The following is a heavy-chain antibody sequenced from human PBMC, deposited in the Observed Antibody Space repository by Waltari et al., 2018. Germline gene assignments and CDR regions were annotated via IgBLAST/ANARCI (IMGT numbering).Heavy chain of an antibody. CDR3: AKGDDYEAFDI. D-gene: IGHD4-17*01. J-gene: IGHJ3*02. V-gene: IGHV3-33*06. CDR1: GFTFSSYG. Sequence: QVQLVESGGGVVQPGRSLRLSCAASGFTFSSYGMHWVRQAPGKGLEWVAVIWYDGSDKYYADSVKGRFTISGDNSKNTLYLQMNSLRAEDTAVYYCAKGDDYEAFDIWGQGTMVTVSS. CDR2: IWYDGSDK.